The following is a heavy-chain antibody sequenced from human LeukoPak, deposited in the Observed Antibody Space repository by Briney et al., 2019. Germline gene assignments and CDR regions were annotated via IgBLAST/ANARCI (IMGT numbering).Heavy chain of an antibody. V-gene: IGHV3-74*01. D-gene: IGHD3-22*01. J-gene: IGHJ4*02. CDR1: GFTFRRHW. CDR2: INGDGSAT. Sequence: GGSLRLSCAASGFTFRRHWMHWVRQAPGKGLVWVSRINGDGSATYYADSVKGRLTISRDDAKNSLYLQMNSLRAEDTAVYYCASMGYYYDSSGYYRYWGQGTLVTVSS. CDR3: ASMGYYYDSSGYYRY.